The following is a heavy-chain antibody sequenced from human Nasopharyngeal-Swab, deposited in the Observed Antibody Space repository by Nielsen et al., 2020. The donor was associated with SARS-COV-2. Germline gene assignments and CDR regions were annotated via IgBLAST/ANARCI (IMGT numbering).Heavy chain of an antibody. CDR3: AQGDGSPTYFAY. V-gene: IGHV3-30*02. CDR1: GFTFSSYG. CDR2: ISYDGGYN. J-gene: IGHJ4*02. Sequence: GESLKISCAASGFTFSSYGMHWVRQAPGKGLEWVAFISYDGGYNAHAESVKGRFSISRDQSKSTLFLQMNSLRLEDTAVYYCAQGDGSPTYFAYWGRGTLVTVSS. D-gene: IGHD1-26*01.